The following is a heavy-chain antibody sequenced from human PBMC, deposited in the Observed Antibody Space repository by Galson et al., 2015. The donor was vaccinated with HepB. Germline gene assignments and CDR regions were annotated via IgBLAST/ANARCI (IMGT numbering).Heavy chain of an antibody. D-gene: IGHD3-22*01. CDR1: GYTFTSYA. Sequence: SVKVSCKASGYTFTSYAMHWVRQAPGQRLEWMGWINAGNGNTKYSQKFQGRVTITRDTSASTAYMELSSLRSEDTAVYYCARDPTVVYYDSSGYRDYYYGMDVWGQGTTVTVSS. J-gene: IGHJ6*02. CDR2: INAGNGNT. CDR3: ARDPTVVYYDSSGYRDYYYGMDV. V-gene: IGHV1-3*01.